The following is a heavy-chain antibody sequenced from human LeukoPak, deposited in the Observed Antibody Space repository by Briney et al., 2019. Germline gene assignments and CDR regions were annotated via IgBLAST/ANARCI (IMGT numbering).Heavy chain of an antibody. V-gene: IGHV3-9*01. Sequence: PGGSLRLSCVASGFSFDDYGMHWVRQAPGKALEWVSGISWRGRSIGYADSVKGRFTISRDNSKNSLYLQMNSLRAEDTAVYYCARDHGSGTRNWFDPWGQGTLVTVSS. J-gene: IGHJ5*02. CDR3: ARDHGSGTRNWFDP. D-gene: IGHD3-10*01. CDR1: GFSFDDYG. CDR2: ISWRGRSI.